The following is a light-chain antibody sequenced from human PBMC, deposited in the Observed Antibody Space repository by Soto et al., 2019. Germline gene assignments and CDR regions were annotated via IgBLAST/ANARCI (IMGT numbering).Light chain of an antibody. CDR2: AAS. CDR3: QQSYSNRTWT. J-gene: IGKJ1*01. CDR1: QSISSY. V-gene: IGKV1-39*01. Sequence: DIQMTQSPSSLSASVGDRVTIACRASQSISSYLNWYQQKPGKAPKLLIYAASSLQSGVPSRFSGSGSGTDFTLTISSLQPEDFATYYCQQSYSNRTWTFGRGTKVDIX.